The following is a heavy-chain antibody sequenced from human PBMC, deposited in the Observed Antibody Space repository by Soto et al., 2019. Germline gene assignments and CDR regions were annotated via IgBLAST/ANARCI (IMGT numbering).Heavy chain of an antibody. D-gene: IGHD6-19*01. CDR3: ARALDSSGWYGDDAFDI. CDR2: MSSSGVA. Sequence: SETLSLTCAVSGYSISSGYYWGWIRQPPGKGLEWIGRMSSSGVANYSPSLKSRVTMSVDMSKNQFSLKLSSVTATDAAVYYCARALDSSGWYGDDAFDIWGQGTLVTVSS. J-gene: IGHJ3*02. V-gene: IGHV4-38-2*01. CDR1: GYSISSGYY.